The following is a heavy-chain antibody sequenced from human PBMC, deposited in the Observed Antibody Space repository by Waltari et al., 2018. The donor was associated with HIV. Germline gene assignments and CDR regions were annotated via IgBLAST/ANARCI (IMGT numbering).Heavy chain of an antibody. V-gene: IGHV1-2*05. CDR1: GYTFAGHY. Sequence: VQLVQSGAEVKKPGDSVKVSCKASGYTFAGHYMHWVRQAPGQRLEWRGASNPNTGGTQSVQRFQGRVTMTRDTSISTAYMELGRVRSEDTVVYYCARGGAQITISGGPPPDFWGQGTLVIVSS. J-gene: IGHJ5*01. CDR2: SNPNTGGT. CDR3: ARGGAQITISGGPPPDF. D-gene: IGHD3-3*01.